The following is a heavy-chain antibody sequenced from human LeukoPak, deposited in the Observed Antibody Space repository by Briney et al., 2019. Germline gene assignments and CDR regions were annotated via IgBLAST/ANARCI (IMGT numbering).Heavy chain of an antibody. CDR1: GYNFTTYW. Sequence: GESLKISCEASGYNFTTYWIGWVRQMPGKGLEWMGLIHPGDPHTRYGPSFQGQVTISADKSINTAYLQWSSLRASDTAMYYCARHDDYDPYYYYGMDAWGQGTTVTVSS. CDR2: IHPGDPHT. J-gene: IGHJ6*02. CDR3: ARHDDYDPYYYYGMDA. D-gene: IGHD4-17*01. V-gene: IGHV5-51*01.